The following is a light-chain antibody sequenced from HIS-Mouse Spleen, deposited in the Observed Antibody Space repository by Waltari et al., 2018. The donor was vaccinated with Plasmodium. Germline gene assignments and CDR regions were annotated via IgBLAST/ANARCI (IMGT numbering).Light chain of an antibody. CDR1: SSDVGSSNL. V-gene: IGLV2-23*01. CDR2: AGS. J-gene: IGLJ2*01. Sequence: QSALTQPASVSGSPGQSITISCPGTSSDVGSSNLVSWYQQHPGKAPKLMIYAGSKRPSGVSNRFSGSKSGNTASLTISGLQAEDEADYYCCSYAGSSTVVFGGGTKLTVL. CDR3: CSYAGSSTVV.